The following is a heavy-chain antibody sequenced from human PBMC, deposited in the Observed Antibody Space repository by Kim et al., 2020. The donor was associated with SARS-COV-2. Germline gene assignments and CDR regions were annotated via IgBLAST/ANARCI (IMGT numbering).Heavy chain of an antibody. CDR3: ARGGRIGYFLDY. Sequence: GGSLRLSCAASGFTFSSYWMHWVRQAPGKGLVWVSRIYTDGTRTAYADSVTGRFTISRDNAKNALYLQINSLGAEDTAVYYCARGGRIGYFLDYWGQGILVTVSS. D-gene: IGHD5-12*01. CDR2: IYTDGTRT. CDR1: GFTFSSYW. J-gene: IGHJ4*02. V-gene: IGHV3-74*01.